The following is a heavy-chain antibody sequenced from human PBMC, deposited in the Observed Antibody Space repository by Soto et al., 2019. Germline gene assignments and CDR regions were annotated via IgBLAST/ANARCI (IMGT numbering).Heavy chain of an antibody. V-gene: IGHV4-39*01. CDR1: GGSISSSSYY. CDR3: AAMVRGAPKGWFDP. CDR2: IYYSGST. J-gene: IGHJ5*02. D-gene: IGHD3-10*01. Sequence: QLQLQESGPGLVKPSETLSLTCTVSGGSISSSSYYWGWIRQPPGKGLEWIGSIYYSGSTYYNPSLKSRVTISVDTSKNQFSLKLSSVTAADTAVYYCAAMVRGAPKGWFDPWGQGTLVTVSS.